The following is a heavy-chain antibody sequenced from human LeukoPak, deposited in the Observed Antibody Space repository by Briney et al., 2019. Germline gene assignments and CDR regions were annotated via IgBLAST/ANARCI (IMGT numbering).Heavy chain of an antibody. CDR1: GFTFSSYA. CDR2: ISYDGSNK. CDR3: ARDTGRFGESPYGLIDY. V-gene: IGHV3-30-3*01. D-gene: IGHD3-10*01. Sequence: GGSLRLSCAASGFTFSSYAMHWVRQAPGKGLEWVAVISYDGSNKYYADSVKGRFTISRDNSKNTLYLQMNSLRAEDTAVYYCARDTGRFGESPYGLIDYWGQGTLVTVSS. J-gene: IGHJ4*02.